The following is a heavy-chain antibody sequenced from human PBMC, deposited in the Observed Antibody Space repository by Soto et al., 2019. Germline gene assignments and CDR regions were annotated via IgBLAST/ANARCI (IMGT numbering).Heavy chain of an antibody. D-gene: IGHD3-22*01. CDR3: ARKDKSGYFNWFDP. V-gene: IGHV5-51*01. CDR1: GYIFTSYW. J-gene: IGHJ5*02. Sequence: GESLKISCRTSGYIFTSYWIAWVRQMPGKGLEWMGIIFPSDSDTRYSPSFQGQVTISADRSTSTVFLQWASLKASDTAVYFCARKDKSGYFNWFDPWGKGPLVTVSS. CDR2: IFPSDSDT.